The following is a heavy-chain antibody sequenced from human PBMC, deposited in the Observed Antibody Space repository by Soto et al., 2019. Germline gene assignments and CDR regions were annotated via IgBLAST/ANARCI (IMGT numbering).Heavy chain of an antibody. D-gene: IGHD3-3*01. V-gene: IGHV2-5*02. CDR1: GFSLTTSGVG. CDR2: FYWDDDK. Sequence: QITLNESGPTQVKPRQTLTLTCTFSGFSLTTSGVGVSWIRQSPGKAPEWLALFYWDDDKRYSTSLKSRLTITKDASKNQVVLTMAALDPADTATDYCAHRVLRTVFGLVTTTAIYFDFWGQGTPVAVSS. J-gene: IGHJ4*02. CDR3: AHRVLRTVFGLVTTTAIYFDF.